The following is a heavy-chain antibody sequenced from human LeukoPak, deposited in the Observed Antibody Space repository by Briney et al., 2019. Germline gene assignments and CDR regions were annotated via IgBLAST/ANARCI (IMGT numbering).Heavy chain of an antibody. D-gene: IGHD2-21*02. CDR3: AKAKTPCGGDCHYYYGMDV. Sequence: HPGGSLRLSCAASGFTFSSYGMHWVRQAPGKGLEWVAVISYDGSNKYYADSVKGRFTISRDNSKNTLYLQMNSLRAEDTAVYYCAKAKTPCGGDCHYYYGMDVWGQGTTVTVSS. CDR2: ISYDGSNK. V-gene: IGHV3-30*18. CDR1: GFTFSSYG. J-gene: IGHJ6*02.